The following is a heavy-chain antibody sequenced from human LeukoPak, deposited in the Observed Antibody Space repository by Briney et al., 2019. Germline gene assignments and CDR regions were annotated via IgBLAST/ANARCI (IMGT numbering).Heavy chain of an antibody. CDR2: ISYDGSNK. J-gene: IGHJ1*01. CDR3: ALQQLATKYLQH. CDR1: GFTFSSYG. V-gene: IGHV3-30*03. D-gene: IGHD6-13*01. Sequence: PGGSLRLSCAASGFTFSSYGMHWVRQAPGKGLEWVAVISYDGSNKYYADSVKGRFTISRDNSKNTLYLQMNSLRAEDTAVYYCALQQLATKYLQHWGQGTLVTVSS.